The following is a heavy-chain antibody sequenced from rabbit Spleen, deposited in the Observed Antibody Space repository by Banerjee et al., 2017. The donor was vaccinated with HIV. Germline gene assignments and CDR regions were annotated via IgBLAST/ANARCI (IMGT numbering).Heavy chain of an antibody. V-gene: IGHV1S40*01. CDR1: GVSFSGSSY. Sequence: QSLEESGGDLVKHGAYLTLTCTASGVSFSGSSYMCWVRQAPGKGLEWIACIEAGSGGFTYFASWAKGRFTISKTSSTTVTLQMTSLTAADTATYFCARDTSSSFSSYGMDLWGPGTLVTVS. CDR3: ARDTSSSFSSYGMDL. J-gene: IGHJ6*01. CDR2: IEAGSGGFT. D-gene: IGHD1-1*01.